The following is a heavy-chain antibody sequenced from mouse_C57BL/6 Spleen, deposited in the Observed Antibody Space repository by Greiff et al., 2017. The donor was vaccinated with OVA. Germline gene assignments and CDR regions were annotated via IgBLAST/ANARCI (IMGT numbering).Heavy chain of an antibody. V-gene: IGHV1-72*01. CDR1: GYTFTSYW. J-gene: IGHJ4*01. CDR3: AREGPYSIYAMDY. Sequence: QVQLKQPGAELVKPGASVKLSCKASGYTFTSYWMHWVKQRPGRGLEWIGRIDPNSGGTKYNEKFKSKATLTVDKPSSTAYMQLSSLTSEDSAVYYCAREGPYSIYAMDYWGQGTSVTVSS. D-gene: IGHD2-5*01. CDR2: IDPNSGGT.